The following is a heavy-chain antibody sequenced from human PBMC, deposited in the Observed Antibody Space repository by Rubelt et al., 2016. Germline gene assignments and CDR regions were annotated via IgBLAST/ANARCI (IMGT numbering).Heavy chain of an antibody. CDR2: ISSGGSST. D-gene: IGHD6-19*01. CDR1: GFTFSSYN. CDR3: VRSGGGFEY. V-gene: IGHV3-48*03. J-gene: IGHJ4*02. Sequence: LSCAASGFTFSSYNMNWVRQDPGKGLEWVSYISSGGSSTYYADSLKGRFTISRDNAKNSLYLQMNSLRAEETAIYYCVRSGGGFEYWGQGTLVTVSS.